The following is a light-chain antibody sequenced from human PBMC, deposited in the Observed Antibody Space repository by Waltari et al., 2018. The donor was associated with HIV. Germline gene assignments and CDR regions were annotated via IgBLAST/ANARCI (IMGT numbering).Light chain of an antibody. CDR2: EGS. CDR1: RRDVGFYNL. V-gene: IGLV2-23*01. J-gene: IGLJ2*01. Sequence: QSALTHPASVSGSPGPSITIPCTGPRRDVGFYNLVPWYQQYTGKAPILMIYEGSKRPSGVSNRFSGSKSGNTASLTISGLQTEDEADYYCCSDAGSFVVFGGGTKLTVL. CDR3: CSDAGSFVV.